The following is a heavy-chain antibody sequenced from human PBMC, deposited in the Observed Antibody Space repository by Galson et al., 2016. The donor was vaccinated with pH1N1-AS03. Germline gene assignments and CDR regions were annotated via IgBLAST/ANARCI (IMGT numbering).Heavy chain of an antibody. J-gene: IGHJ6*02. CDR1: GYTFTSYA. V-gene: IGHV1-3*01. Sequence: SVKVPCKASGYTFTSYAMHWVRQAPGQRLEWMGWINAGNGNTKYSQKFQGRVTITRDTAASTAYMELRSLRSEDTAVYYCARDRGSGYDLFDYYYGMDFWGQGTTFTDSS. CDR3: ARDRGSGYDLFDYYYGMDF. CDR2: INAGNGNT. D-gene: IGHD5-12*01.